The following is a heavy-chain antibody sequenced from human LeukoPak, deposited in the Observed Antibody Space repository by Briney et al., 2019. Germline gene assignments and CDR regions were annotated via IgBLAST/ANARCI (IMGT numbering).Heavy chain of an antibody. J-gene: IGHJ4*02. V-gene: IGHV3-48*03. CDR3: ARGRYCGGGRCYFDY. CDR2: IGSSGSTM. CDR1: GFTFSSYE. Sequence: GGSLRLSCAASGFTFSSYEMNWVRQAPGKGLEWVSYIGSSGSTMYYPDSVKGRFTISRDNAKNSLYLQMNSLRAEDTAVYYCARGRYCGGGRCYFDYWGQGTLVTVSS. D-gene: IGHD2-15*01.